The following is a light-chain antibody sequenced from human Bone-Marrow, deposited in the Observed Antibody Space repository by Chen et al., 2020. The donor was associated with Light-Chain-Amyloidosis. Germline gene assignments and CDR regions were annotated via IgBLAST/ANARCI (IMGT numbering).Light chain of an antibody. J-gene: IGLJ2*01. CDR1: DLPTKY. Sequence: SYELTQPPSVSVSPGQTARITCSGDDLPTKYAYWYQQKPGQAPVLVIHRDTERPSGISERFSGSSSGTTATLTISVVQAEDEADYHCQSADSSGTYEVIFGGGTKLTDL. V-gene: IGLV3-25*03. CDR3: QSADSSGTYEVI. CDR2: RDT.